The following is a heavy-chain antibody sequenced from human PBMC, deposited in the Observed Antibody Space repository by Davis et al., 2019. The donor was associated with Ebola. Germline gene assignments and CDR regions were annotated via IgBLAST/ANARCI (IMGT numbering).Heavy chain of an antibody. J-gene: IGHJ4*02. CDR2: IYLADSDT. V-gene: IGHV5-51*01. Sequence: GESLKISCKGSEYNFITYWIGWVRQIPGKGLEWMGIIYLADSDTRYSPSFQGQVTISADRSISTAYLKLMRLKASDTAIYYCARLNDYYDSSGPATFSDYWGQGTLVTVSS. D-gene: IGHD3-22*01. CDR3: ARLNDYYDSSGPATFSDY. CDR1: EYNFITYW.